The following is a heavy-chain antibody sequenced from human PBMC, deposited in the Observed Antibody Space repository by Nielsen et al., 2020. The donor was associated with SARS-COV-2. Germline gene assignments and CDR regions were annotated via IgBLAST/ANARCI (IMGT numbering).Heavy chain of an antibody. J-gene: IGHJ4*02. CDR2: INACNGNT. Sequence: ASVKVSCKASGYTFTSYAMHWVRQAPGQRLEWMGWINACNGNTKYSQKFQGRVTITRVTSANTAYMELSSLRSEDTAVYYCSRWAGLPDYWGQGTLVTVSS. V-gene: IGHV1-3*01. CDR1: GYTFTSYA. CDR3: SRWAGLPDY. D-gene: IGHD6-19*01.